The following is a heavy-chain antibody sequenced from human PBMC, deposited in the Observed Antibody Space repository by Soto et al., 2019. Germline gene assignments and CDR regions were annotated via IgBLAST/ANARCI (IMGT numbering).Heavy chain of an antibody. CDR1: GYPFNTYY. D-gene: IGHD2-21*02. CDR3: ARGGHIAVVTDSFDS. J-gene: IGHJ4*02. V-gene: IGHV1-46*02. Sequence: ASVKVSCKSSGYPFNTYYLHWVRQAPGQGLEWMGMIHPSGGGSTYAQKFLGRVTMTMDSSTSTVFMELTSLRSADTAVYYCARGGHIAVVTDSFDSWGQGPLVTSPQ. CDR2: IHPSGGGS.